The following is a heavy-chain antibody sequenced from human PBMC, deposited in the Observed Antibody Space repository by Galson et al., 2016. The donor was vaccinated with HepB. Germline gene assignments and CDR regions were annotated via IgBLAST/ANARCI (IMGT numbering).Heavy chain of an antibody. CDR2: IHSGGTT. V-gene: IGHV3-53*01. CDR3: ARDAAYCGPTTCHSGWFHP. D-gene: IGHD2-21*01. Sequence: SLRLSCATSGFTVSTNSMSWVRQAPGRGLEWVSLIHSGGTTYYADSVKGRFTISRDNSKNTLYLHMNSLRAEDTAVYYCARDAAYCGPTTCHSGWFHPWGQGTLVTLPS. CDR1: GFTVSTNS. J-gene: IGHJ5*02.